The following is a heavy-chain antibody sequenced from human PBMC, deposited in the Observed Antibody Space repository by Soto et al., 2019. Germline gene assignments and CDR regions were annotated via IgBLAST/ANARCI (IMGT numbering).Heavy chain of an antibody. V-gene: IGHV3-9*01. CDR3: AKPEFPYYYGSGSYYAGAFDI. J-gene: IGHJ3*02. CDR1: GFTFDDYA. D-gene: IGHD3-10*01. CDR2: ISWNSGSI. Sequence: GGSLRLSCAASGFTFDDYAMHWVRQAPGKGLEWVSGISWNSGSIGYADSVKGRFTISRDNAKNSLYLQMNSLRAEDTALYYCAKPEFPYYYGSGSYYAGAFDIWGQGTMVTVSS.